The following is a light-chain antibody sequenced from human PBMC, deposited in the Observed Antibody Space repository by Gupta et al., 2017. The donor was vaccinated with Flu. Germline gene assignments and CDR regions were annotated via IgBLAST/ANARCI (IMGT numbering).Light chain of an antibody. CDR1: QSMSTW. V-gene: IGKV1-5*03. CDR3: QQDSNFSNT. J-gene: IGKJ2*01. CDR2: KAS. Sequence: DIQMTQSPSTLSASVGDRVTITCRASQSMSTWLDWYQQKPGKTPKLLIYKASSVESGVPSRFSGSGSGTEFTLTITCLQPEDFATYYCQQDSNFSNTFGQGTKLEIK.